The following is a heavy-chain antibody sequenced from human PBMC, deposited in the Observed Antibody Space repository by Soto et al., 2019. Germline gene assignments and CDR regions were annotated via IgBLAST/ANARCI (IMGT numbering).Heavy chain of an antibody. J-gene: IGHJ6*02. Sequence: VQLQESGPGLVKPSQTLSLTCTVSGGSINSGDYYWTWIRQPPGKGLEWIGSIYYSGSTYYNPSLKSRLIMSLDTSKNRFSLKLRSVTAADTAVYYCARDRLGYCTSTSCYYGMDIWGQGTTITVSS. CDR3: ARDRLGYCTSTSCYYGMDI. V-gene: IGHV4-30-4*01. CDR1: GGSINSGDYY. D-gene: IGHD2-2*01. CDR2: IYYSGST.